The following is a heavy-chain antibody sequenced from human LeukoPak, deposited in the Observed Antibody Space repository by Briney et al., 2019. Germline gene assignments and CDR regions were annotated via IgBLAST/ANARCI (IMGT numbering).Heavy chain of an antibody. J-gene: IGHJ1*01. V-gene: IGHV3-23*01. Sequence: EPGGSLRLSCAASGFTFSSYAMSWVRQAPGKGLEWVSAISSSGGSTYYADSVKGRFTISRDNSKNTLYLQMNSLRAEDTAVYYCAKDSGYSSSWYLGYFQHWGQGTLVTVSS. D-gene: IGHD6-13*01. CDR1: GFTFSSYA. CDR2: ISSSGGST. CDR3: AKDSGYSSSWYLGYFQH.